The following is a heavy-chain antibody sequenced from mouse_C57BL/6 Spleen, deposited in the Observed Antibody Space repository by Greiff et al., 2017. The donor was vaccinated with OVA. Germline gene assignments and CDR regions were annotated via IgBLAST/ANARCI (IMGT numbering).Heavy chain of an antibody. CDR1: GYAFSSYW. V-gene: IGHV1-80*01. J-gene: IGHJ2*01. CDR3: ARSGAAYFDY. CDR2: IYPGDGDT. Sequence: LQESGAELVKPGASVKISCKASGYAFSSYWMNWVKQRPGKGLEWIGQIYPGDGDTNYNGKFKGKATLTADKSSSTAYMQLSSLTSEDSAVYFCARSGAAYFDYWGQGTTLTVSS.